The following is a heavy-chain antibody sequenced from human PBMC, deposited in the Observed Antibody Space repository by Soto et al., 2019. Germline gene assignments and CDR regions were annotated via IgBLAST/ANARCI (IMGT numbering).Heavy chain of an antibody. CDR1: GNNVTSDW. D-gene: IGHD3-3*01. CDR2: IYPGDSDP. CDR3: ATLTIFGVVTPWYFDY. J-gene: IGHJ4*02. V-gene: IGHV5-51*01. Sequence: GEGMKSSGKGSGNNVTSDWIGWVRQMAGNGLEWMGIIYPGDSDPRYSPSFQGQVTISADKSISTAYLQWSSLKASDTAMYYCATLTIFGVVTPWYFDYWGQGTLVTVSS.